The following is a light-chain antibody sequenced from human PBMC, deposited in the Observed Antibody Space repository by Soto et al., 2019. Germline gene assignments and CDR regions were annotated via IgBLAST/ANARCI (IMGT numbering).Light chain of an antibody. Sequence: QSALTQPASVSGSLGQSITISCTGTSSDVGSYKSVSWYQNHPGKAPKLMIYEGSKRPSGASNRFSGSNSGNTASLTISVLQAEDEADYYCCSYAGTRIPTFGGGTKLTVL. J-gene: IGLJ3*02. CDR3: CSYAGTRIPT. CDR2: EGS. CDR1: SSDVGSYKS. V-gene: IGLV2-23*01.